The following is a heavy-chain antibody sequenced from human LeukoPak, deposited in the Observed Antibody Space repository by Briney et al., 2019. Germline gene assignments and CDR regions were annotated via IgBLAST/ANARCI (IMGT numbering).Heavy chain of an antibody. Sequence: PSETLSLTCTVSGGSISSSNYYWGWIRQPPGKGLEWIGSIYYSGSTYYNPSLKSRVTISVDTSKNQFSLKLSSVTAADTAVYYCASGSRPTGLQVCASCAFDILGQGKMVNVSS. CDR2: IYYSGST. V-gene: IGHV4-39*07. J-gene: IGHJ3*02. CDR3: ASGSRPTGLQVCASCAFDI. CDR1: GGSISSSNYY. D-gene: IGHD5-24*01.